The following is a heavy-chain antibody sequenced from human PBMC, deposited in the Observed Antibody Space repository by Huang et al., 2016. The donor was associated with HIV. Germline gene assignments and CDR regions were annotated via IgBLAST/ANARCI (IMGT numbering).Heavy chain of an antibody. V-gene: IGHV3-30*18. CDR1: GFTFNTYG. J-gene: IGHJ6*02. CDR2: IPYDENNK. D-gene: IGHD3-16*02. CDR3: TKDLGQCTSINRYFRGMDV. Sequence: HLVESGGGVVQPGRSLRLSCAASGFTFNTYGMHWVRQAPGKGLEWVAMIPYDENNKYYSDFAKGRFTISRDNSKNTVSLEMNDLRPDDTAMYYCTKDLGQCTSINRYFRGMDVWGQGTRVTVSS.